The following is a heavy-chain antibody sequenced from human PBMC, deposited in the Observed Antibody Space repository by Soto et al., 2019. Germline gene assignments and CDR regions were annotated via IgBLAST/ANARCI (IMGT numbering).Heavy chain of an antibody. D-gene: IGHD3-3*01. CDR3: ARVSEWLLSGVDD. J-gene: IGHJ4*02. V-gene: IGHV4-34*01. CDR1: GGSFSGYY. CDR2: INHSGST. Sequence: SETLSLTCAVYGGSFSGYYWSWIRQPPGRGLEWIGEINHSGSTNYNPSLKSRVTISVDTSKNQFSLKLSSVTAADTAVHCCARVSEWLLSGVDDWGQGTLVTVAS.